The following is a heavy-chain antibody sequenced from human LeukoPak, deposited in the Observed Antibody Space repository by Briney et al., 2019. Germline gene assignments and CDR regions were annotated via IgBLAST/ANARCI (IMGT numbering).Heavy chain of an antibody. CDR2: IYSGGST. CDR1: GFIVSSNY. Sequence: GGSLRLSCAASGFIVSSNYMSWVRQAPGKGLEWVSVIYSGGSTYCADSVKGRFTISRDNSKNTLYLQMNSLRAEDTAVYYCARGSYSPCMDVWGQGTTVTVSS. J-gene: IGHJ6*02. CDR3: ARGSYSPCMDV. D-gene: IGHD6-13*01. V-gene: IGHV3-66*01.